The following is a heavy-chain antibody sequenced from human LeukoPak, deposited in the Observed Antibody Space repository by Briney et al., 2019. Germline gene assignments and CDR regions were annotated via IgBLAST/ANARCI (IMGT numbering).Heavy chain of an antibody. CDR2: IYYSGST. J-gene: IGHJ4*02. V-gene: IGHV4-39*07. CDR3: ARWTTVGNDFDY. Sequence: SETLSLTCTVPGGSISSSSYYWGWIRQPPGKGLEWIGSIYYSGSTYYNPSLKSRVTISVDTSKNQFSLKLSSVTAADTAVYYCARWTTVGNDFDYWGQGTLVTVSS. CDR1: GGSISSSSYY. D-gene: IGHD4-11*01.